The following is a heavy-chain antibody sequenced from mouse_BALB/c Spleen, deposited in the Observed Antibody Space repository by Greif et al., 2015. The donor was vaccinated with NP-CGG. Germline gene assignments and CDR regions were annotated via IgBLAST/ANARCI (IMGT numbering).Heavy chain of an antibody. V-gene: IGHV5-6-5*01. Sequence: EVQVVESGGGLVKPGGSLKLSCAASGFTFSSYAMSWVRQTPEKRLERVASISSGGSTYYPDSVKGRFTISRDNARNILYLQMSSLRSEDTAMYYCARDLLWGQGTLVTVSA. CDR2: ISSGGST. CDR1: GFTFSSYA. CDR3: ARDLL. J-gene: IGHJ3*01. D-gene: IGHD2-1*01.